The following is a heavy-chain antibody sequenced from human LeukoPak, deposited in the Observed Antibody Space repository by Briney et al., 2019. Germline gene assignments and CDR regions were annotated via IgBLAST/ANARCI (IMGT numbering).Heavy chain of an antibody. J-gene: IGHJ4*02. Sequence: ASVKVSCKASGYTFTSYDINWVRQATGQGLEWMGWMNPNSGNTGYAQRFQGRVTITRNTSISTAYMELSSLRSEDTAVYYCARSLEENDSSGQGYWGQGTLVTVSS. CDR2: MNPNSGNT. D-gene: IGHD3-22*01. V-gene: IGHV1-8*03. CDR3: ARSLEENDSSGQGY. CDR1: GYTFTSYD.